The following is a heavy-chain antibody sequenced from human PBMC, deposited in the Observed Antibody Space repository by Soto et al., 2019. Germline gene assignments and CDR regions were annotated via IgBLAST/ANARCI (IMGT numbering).Heavy chain of an antibody. D-gene: IGHD6-13*01. CDR2: IFDAATA. CDR3: ARDRRGRADGFIYYYGMEV. V-gene: IGHV4-61*01. CDR1: GESVGRGTNY. J-gene: IGHJ6*02. Sequence: QVQLQESGPGLMKPSGTLSLICSVSGESVGRGTNYWSWVRQAPGRGLEWIGYIFDAATAIYNPSFDSRVSISLDAAKNQVSLKLTSVTDADTAIYYCARDRRGRADGFIYYYGMEVWGQGTSVTVSS.